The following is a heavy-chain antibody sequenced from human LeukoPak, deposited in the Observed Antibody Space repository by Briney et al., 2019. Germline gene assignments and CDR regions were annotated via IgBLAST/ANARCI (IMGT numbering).Heavy chain of an antibody. D-gene: IGHD5-12*01. CDR3: ARDSGYGLNDY. Sequence: PSETLSLTCTVSGGSISSGGYYWSWIRQHPGKGLEWIGYISYSGNTYYNPSLKSRVSISVDTSKTQFSLNLSSVTAADTAVYYCARDSGYGLNDYWGQGTLVTVSS. CDR1: GGSISSGGYY. CDR2: ISYSGNT. J-gene: IGHJ4*02. V-gene: IGHV4-31*03.